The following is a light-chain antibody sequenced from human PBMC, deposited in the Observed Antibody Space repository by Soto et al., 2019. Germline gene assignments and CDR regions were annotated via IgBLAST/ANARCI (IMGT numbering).Light chain of an antibody. CDR2: GAS. CDR3: QQYNNWWT. CDR1: QSVSSN. J-gene: IGKJ1*01. V-gene: IGKV3-15*01. Sequence: EIVMTQSPATLSVSPVERATLSCRASQSVSSNLAWYQQKPGQAPRLLIYGASTRATGIPARFSGSGSGTEFTLTISSLQSEDFAVYYCQQYNNWWTFGQGNKVAIK.